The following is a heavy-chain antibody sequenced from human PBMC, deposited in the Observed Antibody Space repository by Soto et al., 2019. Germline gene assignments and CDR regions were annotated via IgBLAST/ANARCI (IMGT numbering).Heavy chain of an antibody. CDR3: AKDATRTSGWYYFDY. CDR2: IDYTGGTT. Sequence: GGSLRLSCAASGFTFSTLAMGWVRQAPGKGLEWVSVIDYTGGTTYYTDPVKGRFIISRDNSKKILYLQMNSLRTEDTAIYYCAKDATRTSGWYYFDYWGRGALVTVSS. CDR1: GFTFSTLA. D-gene: IGHD6-19*01. J-gene: IGHJ4*02. V-gene: IGHV3-23*01.